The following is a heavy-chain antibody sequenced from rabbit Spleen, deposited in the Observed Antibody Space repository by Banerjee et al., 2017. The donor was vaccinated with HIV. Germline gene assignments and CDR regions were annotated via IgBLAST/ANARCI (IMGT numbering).Heavy chain of an antibody. J-gene: IGHJ4*01. CDR1: GFTLSSYYM. Sequence: QEQLKESGGGLVQPGGSLKLSCKASGFTLSSYYMNWVRQAPGKGLECIACIYADSSGSTYYASWAKGRFTISKTSSTTVTLQMTSLTAADTATYFCARDAGSGPYIDGYFSLWGQGTLVTVS. CDR2: IYADSSGST. D-gene: IGHD8-1*01. V-gene: IGHV1S45*01. CDR3: ARDAGSGPYIDGYFSL.